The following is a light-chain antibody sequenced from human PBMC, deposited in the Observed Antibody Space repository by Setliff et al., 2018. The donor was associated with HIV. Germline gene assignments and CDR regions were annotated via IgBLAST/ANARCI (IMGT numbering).Light chain of an antibody. CDR2: EVS. CDR1: SSDVGSYNY. Sequence: SALTQPASVSGSPGQSITISCTGTSSDVGSYNYVSWYQQHPGKAPKLMISEVSNRPSGVSNRFSGSKSDNTASLTISGLQAEDEADYFCSSFTTTTTLVFGTGTKVTVL. CDR3: SSFTTTTTLV. J-gene: IGLJ1*01. V-gene: IGLV2-14*01.